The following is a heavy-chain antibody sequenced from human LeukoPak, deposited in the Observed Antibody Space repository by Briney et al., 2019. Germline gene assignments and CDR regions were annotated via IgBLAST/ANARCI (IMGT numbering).Heavy chain of an antibody. J-gene: IGHJ3*02. Sequence: PGGSLRLSCTPSGFTFEDYALTWLRQAPGKGLEWLGFIRTKFYGGTADYAASVKDRFTISRDDYKNIAYLQMDGLKSEDTALYYCARVGRDRGFDIWGQGTAATVSS. CDR1: GFTFEDYA. CDR2: IRTKFYGGTA. D-gene: IGHD3-10*01. V-gene: IGHV3-49*03. CDR3: ARVGRDRGFDI.